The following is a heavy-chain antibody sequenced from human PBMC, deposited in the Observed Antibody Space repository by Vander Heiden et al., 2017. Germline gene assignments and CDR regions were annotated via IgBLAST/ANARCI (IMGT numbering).Heavy chain of an antibody. CDR3: VRRTGYCNNGVCYFDY. J-gene: IGHJ4*02. D-gene: IGHD2-8*01. CDR2: MYPGDSDT. V-gene: IGHV5-51*01. Sequence: EVQLVQSGAEVKKPGESLKISCKGSGYSFTTYRIGWVRQMPGKGLEWMGKMYPGDSDTRYSPSFEGQVTMSADKSSSTAYLQWSSLKASDTAIYYCVRRTGYCNNGVCYFDYWGQGTLVTVSS. CDR1: GYSFTTYR.